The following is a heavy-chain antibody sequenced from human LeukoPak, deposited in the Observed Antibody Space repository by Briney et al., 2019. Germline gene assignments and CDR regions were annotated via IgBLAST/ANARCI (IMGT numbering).Heavy chain of an antibody. J-gene: IGHJ6*03. CDR1: GAAINSGSYY. V-gene: IGHV4-61*02. D-gene: IGHD3-3*02. CDR2: ILTTGST. Sequence: PSETLSLTCAVSGAAINSGSYYWTWIRQPAGKGLEWIGRILTTGSTNYNPSLKSRVSISLDTSKKQISLNLTSVTAADTAVYYCARELAAPRPHNDYYFYMDVWGKGTTVTVSS. CDR3: ARELAAPRPHNDYYFYMDV.